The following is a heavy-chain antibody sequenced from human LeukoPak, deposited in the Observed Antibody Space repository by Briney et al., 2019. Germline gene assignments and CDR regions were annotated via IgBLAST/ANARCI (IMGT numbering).Heavy chain of an antibody. Sequence: GGSLRLSCAASGFTFSNHWIHWVRQAPGKGLVWVSSIGQDGTFTVYADTVKGRFTISRDNAKSTLSLQLNSLSVDDTAVYYCARDYHYGQAGYWGQGALVTVSS. D-gene: IGHD3-10*01. J-gene: IGHJ4*02. CDR1: GFTFSNHW. V-gene: IGHV3-74*01. CDR3: ARDYHYGQAGY. CDR2: IGQDGTFT.